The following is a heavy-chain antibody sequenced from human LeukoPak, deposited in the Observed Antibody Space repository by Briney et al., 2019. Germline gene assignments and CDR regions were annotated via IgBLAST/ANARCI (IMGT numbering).Heavy chain of an antibody. CDR2: ISRSGVST. V-gene: IGHV3-23*01. Sequence: GGSLRLSCAAPGFTFSSCPMSWVRQAPGKGLEWVSTISRSGVSTYYADSVKGRFTISRDNSKNTLYLQMNSLRAEDTALYYCAKDATPDYWGQGTLVTVSS. CDR3: AKDATPDY. J-gene: IGHJ4*02. CDR1: GFTFSSCP. D-gene: IGHD1-26*01.